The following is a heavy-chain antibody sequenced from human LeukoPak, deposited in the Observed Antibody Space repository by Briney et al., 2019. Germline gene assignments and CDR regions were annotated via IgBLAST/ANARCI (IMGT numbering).Heavy chain of an antibody. J-gene: IGHJ3*02. V-gene: IGHV4-39*07. D-gene: IGHD3-22*01. CDR3: ARDERNYYDSSGYYYSGDAFDI. CDR2: IFYSGST. CDR1: SGSISTSNYY. Sequence: SETLSLTCTVSSGSISTSNYYWGWVRQPPGKALEWIGNIFYSGSTYYNPSLKSRVTISVDTSKNQFSLKLSSVTAADTAVYYCARDERNYYDSSGYYYSGDAFDIWGQGTMVTVSS.